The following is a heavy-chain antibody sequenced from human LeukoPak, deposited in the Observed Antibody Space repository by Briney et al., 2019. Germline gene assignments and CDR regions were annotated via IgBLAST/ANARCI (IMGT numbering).Heavy chain of an antibody. CDR3: TRESGPYCPFGY. D-gene: IGHD1-26*01. CDR2: ISLTGRT. CDR1: GGPITSTNW. J-gene: IGHJ4*02. Sequence: SGTLSLTCGVSGGPITSTNWWSWVRQPPGQGLEWIGEISLTGRTNYNPSLIGRVIMSLDESRNQLSLTLTSVTAADTAMYYCTRESGPYCPFGYWGQGTLVVVPS. V-gene: IGHV4-4*02.